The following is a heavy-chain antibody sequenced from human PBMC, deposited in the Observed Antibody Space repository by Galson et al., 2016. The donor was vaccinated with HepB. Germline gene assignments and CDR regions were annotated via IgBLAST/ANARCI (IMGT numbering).Heavy chain of an antibody. CDR1: GDSISSSNW. J-gene: IGHJ6*03. V-gene: IGHV4-4*02. CDR3: ARGDNPDYGDYASAYYYMDV. D-gene: IGHD4-17*01. Sequence: SETLSLTCAVSGDSISSSNWWNWVRQPPGKGLEWIGEINHSGSTNYNPSLKSRVTISVDKSKNQFSLKLSSVTAADTAVYYCARGDNPDYGDYASAYYYMDVWGKGTTVTVSS. CDR2: INHSGST.